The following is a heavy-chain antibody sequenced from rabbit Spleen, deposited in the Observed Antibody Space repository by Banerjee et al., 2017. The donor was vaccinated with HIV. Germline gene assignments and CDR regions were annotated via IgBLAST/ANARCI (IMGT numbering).Heavy chain of an antibody. D-gene: IGHD1-1*01. CDR1: GFTISSRYY. Sequence: QSLEESGGGLVKPGASLTLTCTASGFTISSRYYMCWVRQAPGKGLEWIGYIDLLFGTTYYANWVNGRFTISSHNAQNTLYLQLHSLTAADTATYFCARDTATSFSTYGMDLWGPGTLVTVS. J-gene: IGHJ6*01. CDR2: IDLLFGTT. CDR3: ARDTATSFSTYGMDL. V-gene: IGHV1S7*01.